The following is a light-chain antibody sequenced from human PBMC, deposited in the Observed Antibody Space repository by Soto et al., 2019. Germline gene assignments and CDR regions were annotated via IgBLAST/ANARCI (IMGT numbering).Light chain of an antibody. CDR1: QRVSSY. Sequence: EIVLTQPPDTLSWSVGEIVTLSCRASQRVSSYLAWYQHTPGQAPRLLIYDTSNRATGTPDRFSGSGSGPDFPLTISRLEPEDFTVYYCQQYGSSAFTFGGGTTVEIK. CDR3: QQYGSSAFT. V-gene: IGKV3-20*01. J-gene: IGKJ4*01. CDR2: DTS.